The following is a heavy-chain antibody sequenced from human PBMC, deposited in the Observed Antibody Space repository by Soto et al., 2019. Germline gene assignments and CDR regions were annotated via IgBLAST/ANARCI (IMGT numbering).Heavy chain of an antibody. Sequence: QVQLVQSGAEVKKPGSSVKVSCTASGGTFSSYAISWVRQAPGQGLEWMGGIIPIFGTANYAEKFQGRVTITADESTSTAYMELSSLRSEDTAVYSCAREEGSGGSRSNYYYGMDVWGQGTTVTAS. D-gene: IGHD2-15*01. CDR1: GGTFSSYA. CDR2: IIPIFGTA. CDR3: AREEGSGGSRSNYYYGMDV. J-gene: IGHJ6*01. V-gene: IGHV1-69*01.